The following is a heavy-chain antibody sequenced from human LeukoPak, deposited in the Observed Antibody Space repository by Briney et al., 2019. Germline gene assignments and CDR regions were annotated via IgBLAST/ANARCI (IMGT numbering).Heavy chain of an antibody. CDR2: IDTKTGNP. D-gene: IGHD3-22*01. V-gene: IGHV7-4-1*02. Sequence: ASVTGSCKASGYTFSSCAINWVRQAPGQGLEYMGWIDTKTGNPTYAQGFTGRFVFSLDTSVSTAYLQISSLKAEDTAVYYCSIRPSDSSGYFSYWGQGALVTVSS. CDR3: SIRPSDSSGYFSY. CDR1: GYTFSSCA. J-gene: IGHJ4*02.